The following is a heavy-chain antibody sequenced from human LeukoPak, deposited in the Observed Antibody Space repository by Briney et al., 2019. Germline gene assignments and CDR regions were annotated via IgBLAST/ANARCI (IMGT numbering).Heavy chain of an antibody. D-gene: IGHD4-23*01. J-gene: IGHJ4*02. CDR3: ASFLDSSTVGVPFDY. Sequence: GGSLRLSCAASGFTFSSYAMSWVRQAPGKGLEWVSVISGSGGSTYYADSVKGRFTISRDNSRNTVYLQMNSLRAEDTAVYYYASFLDSSTVGVPFDYWGQGTLVTVSS. CDR1: GFTFSSYA. V-gene: IGHV3-23*01. CDR2: ISGSGGST.